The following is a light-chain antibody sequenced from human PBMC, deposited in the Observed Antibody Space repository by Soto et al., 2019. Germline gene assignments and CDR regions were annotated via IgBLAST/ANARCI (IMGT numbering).Light chain of an antibody. Sequence: DIVMTQSPLSLPVTPGEPASISCRSSQSLLHSNGYNYLDWYLQKPGQSPQLLIYLGSNRASGVPERFSGSGSATDFTLKISRVEAEYVGVYYCMQALQTRTFGQGTKVEIE. J-gene: IGKJ1*01. CDR3: MQALQTRT. CDR2: LGS. CDR1: QSLLHSNGYNY. V-gene: IGKV2-28*01.